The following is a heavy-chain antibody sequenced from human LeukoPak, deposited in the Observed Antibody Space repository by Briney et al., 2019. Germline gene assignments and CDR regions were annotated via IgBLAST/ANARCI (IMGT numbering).Heavy chain of an antibody. J-gene: IGHJ4*02. CDR3: ARSLSVGNFFDY. CDR1: GASINGSY. D-gene: IGHD4-23*01. Sequence: SETLSLTCTVSGASINGSYWSWIRHPPGKGLEWIGFIYYSGSTNYNPSLKSRVTISVDTSKNQFSLRLSSLTAADTAVYYCARSLSVGNFFDYWGQGTLVTVSS. CDR2: IYYSGST. V-gene: IGHV4-59*01.